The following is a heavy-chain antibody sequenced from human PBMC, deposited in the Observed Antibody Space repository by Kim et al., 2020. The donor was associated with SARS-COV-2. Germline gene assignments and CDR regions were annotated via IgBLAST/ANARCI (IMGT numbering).Heavy chain of an antibody. CDR3: ASESSGYDYEYFDY. Sequence: AESVKSRITINPDTSKNQFSLQLNSVTPEDTAVYYCASESSGYDYEYFDYWGQGTLVTVSS. V-gene: IGHV6-1*01. J-gene: IGHJ4*02. D-gene: IGHD5-12*01.